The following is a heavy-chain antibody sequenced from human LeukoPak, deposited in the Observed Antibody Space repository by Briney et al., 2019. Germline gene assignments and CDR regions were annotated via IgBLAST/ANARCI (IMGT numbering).Heavy chain of an antibody. CDR2: ISYDGSNK. CDR1: GFTFSSYA. V-gene: IGHV3-30*14. CDR3: ARGAYSSSWFDYYYMDV. Sequence: GGSLRLSCAASGFTFSSYAMHWVRQAPGKGLEWVAVISYDGSNKYYADSVKGRFTISRDNSKNILYLQMNNLRAEDTAVYYCARGAYSSSWFDYYYMDVWGKGTTVTVSS. D-gene: IGHD6-13*01. J-gene: IGHJ6*03.